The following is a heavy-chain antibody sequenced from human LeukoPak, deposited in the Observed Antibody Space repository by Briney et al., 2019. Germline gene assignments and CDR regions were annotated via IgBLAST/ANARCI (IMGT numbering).Heavy chain of an antibody. J-gene: IGHJ4*02. D-gene: IGHD2-21*02. CDR1: GFTFSSYS. Sequence: GGSLRLSCAASGFTFSSYSMNWVRQAPGKGLEWVSSISSSSSYIYYADSVKGRLTISRDNAKNSLYLQMNSLRAEDTAVYYCARDLLVYCGGDCSQWGQGTLVTVSS. V-gene: IGHV3-21*01. CDR2: ISSSSSYI. CDR3: ARDLLVYCGGDCSQ.